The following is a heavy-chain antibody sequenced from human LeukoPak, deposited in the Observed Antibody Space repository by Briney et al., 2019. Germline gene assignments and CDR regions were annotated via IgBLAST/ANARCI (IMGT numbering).Heavy chain of an antibody. J-gene: IGHJ4*02. D-gene: IGHD1-26*01. CDR2: ISDSGGST. Sequence: GGSLRLSCAASGFTFSSYAMSWVRQAPGKGLEWVSGISDSGGSTYYADSVKGRLTITRENTKNTLYLQMNRMRAEDTAVYYCAKDRSRRYDSGSFFFDFWGQGTLVTVSS. V-gene: IGHV3-23*01. CDR1: GFTFSSYA. CDR3: AKDRSRRYDSGSFFFDF.